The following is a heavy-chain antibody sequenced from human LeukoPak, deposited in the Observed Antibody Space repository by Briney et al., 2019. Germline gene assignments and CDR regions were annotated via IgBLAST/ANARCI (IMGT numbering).Heavy chain of an antibody. V-gene: IGHV4-34*01. CDR3: ARAPPRGSYYRGYFDY. Sequence: PSETLSLTCAVYGGSFSGYYWSWIRQPPGKGLEWIGEINHSGSTTYNPSLKSRVTISVDTSKNQFSLNLSSVTAADTAVYYCARAPPRGSYYRGYFDYWGQGTLVTVSS. CDR2: INHSGST. J-gene: IGHJ4*02. D-gene: IGHD3-10*01. CDR1: GGSFSGYY.